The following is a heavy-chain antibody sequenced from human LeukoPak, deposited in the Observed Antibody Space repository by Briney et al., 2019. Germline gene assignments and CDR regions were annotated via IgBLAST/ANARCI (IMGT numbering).Heavy chain of an antibody. CDR1: GFSFSNYA. CDR2: IGASVSNT. Sequence: GGSLRLSCAASGFSFSNYAMDWVRQAPGKGLEWVSTIGASVSNTNYADSVKGRFTISRDNSKNTLSLQMSSLKDEDTAVYYCARRSGGTCDYWGQGTLVTVSS. D-gene: IGHD1-1*01. J-gene: IGHJ4*02. CDR3: ARRSGGTCDY. V-gene: IGHV3-23*01.